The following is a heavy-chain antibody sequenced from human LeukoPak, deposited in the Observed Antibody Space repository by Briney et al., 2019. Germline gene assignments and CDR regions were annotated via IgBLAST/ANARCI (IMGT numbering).Heavy chain of an antibody. V-gene: IGHV3-74*01. D-gene: IGHD2-15*01. J-gene: IGHJ6*02. Sequence: GGSLRLSRAASGFTFSSYWMHWVRQAPGKGLVWVSRINSDGSSTSYADSVKGRFTISRDNAKNTLYLQMNSLRAEDTAVYYCARGKLLRNYYYGMDVWGQGTTVTVSS. CDR3: ARGKLLRNYYYGMDV. CDR1: GFTFSSYW. CDR2: INSDGSST.